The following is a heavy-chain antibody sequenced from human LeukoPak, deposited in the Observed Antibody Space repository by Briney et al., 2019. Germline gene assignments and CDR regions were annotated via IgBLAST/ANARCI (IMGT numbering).Heavy chain of an antibody. J-gene: IGHJ3*02. CDR2: ISYSGST. Sequence: PSETLSLTCTVSGGSISSGGYYWSWIRQHPGKGLEWIGYISYSGSTYNNPSLKGRVIKSVDTSKKEFSLKLSSVTAADTAVYYCARDSTPVLDAFDIWGQGTMVTVSS. CDR1: GGSISSGGYY. V-gene: IGHV4-31*03. D-gene: IGHD2-2*01. CDR3: ARDSTPVLDAFDI.